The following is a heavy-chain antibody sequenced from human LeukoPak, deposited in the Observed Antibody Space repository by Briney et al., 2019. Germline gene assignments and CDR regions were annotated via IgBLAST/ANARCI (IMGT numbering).Heavy chain of an antibody. Sequence: ASVKVSCKSSGYTFTRYGISWMRQAPGQGLEWMGWITPDKGNTVYAQKFQGRVTMTTDTSTSTGYMELRDLRSDDTAMYYCARDWGTERIITDYWGQGTLVTVSS. J-gene: IGHJ4*02. CDR1: GYTFTRYG. D-gene: IGHD2/OR15-2a*01. CDR2: ITPDKGNT. CDR3: ARDWGTERIITDY. V-gene: IGHV1-18*01.